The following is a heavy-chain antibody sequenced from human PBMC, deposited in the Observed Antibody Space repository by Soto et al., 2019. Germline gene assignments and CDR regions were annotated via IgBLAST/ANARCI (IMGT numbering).Heavy chain of an antibody. J-gene: IGHJ6*02. D-gene: IGHD6-19*01. CDR1: GGTFSSYA. CDR2: IIPIFGTA. Sequence: SVKVSCKASGGTFSSYAISWVRQAPGQGLEWMGGIIPIFGTANYAQKFQGRVTITADESTSTAYMELSSLGSEDTAVYYCARALDSSGWYEGLSILWGQGTTVTVSS. V-gene: IGHV1-69*13. CDR3: ARALDSSGWYEGLSIL.